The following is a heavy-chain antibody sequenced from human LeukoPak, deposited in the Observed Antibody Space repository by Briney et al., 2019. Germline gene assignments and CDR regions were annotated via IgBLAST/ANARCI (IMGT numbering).Heavy chain of an antibody. V-gene: IGHV4-59*08. CDR3: ARLGGYCSNGVCYTGYFDD. D-gene: IGHD2-8*01. CDR2: IYYSGST. Sequence: SETLSLTCTVSGGSISSYYWNWIRQPPGKGLEWIGYIYYSGSTNYNPSLKSRVTTLVDTSKNQFSLRLSSVTAADTAVYYCARLGGYCSNGVCYTGYFDDWGQGALVTVSS. J-gene: IGHJ4*02. CDR1: GGSISSYY.